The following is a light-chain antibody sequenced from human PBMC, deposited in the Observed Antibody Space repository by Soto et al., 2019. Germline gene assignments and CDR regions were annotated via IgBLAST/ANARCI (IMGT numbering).Light chain of an antibody. CDR3: HSYDSSLSGWV. CDR1: SSNIGAGYD. J-gene: IGLJ3*02. Sequence: QAVVTQPPSVSGAPGQRVTISCTGSSSNIGAGYDVHWYQQLPGTAHKLLIYGNNNRPSGVPDRFSGSKSGTSASLAITGLQAEDEADYYCHSYDSSLSGWVFGGGTKLTVL. V-gene: IGLV1-40*01. CDR2: GNN.